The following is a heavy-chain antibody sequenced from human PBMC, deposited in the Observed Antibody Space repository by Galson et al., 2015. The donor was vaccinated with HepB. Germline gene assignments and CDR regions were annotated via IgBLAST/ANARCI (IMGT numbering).Heavy chain of an antibody. CDR1: GFTFSSYG. Sequence: SLRLSCAASGFTFSSYGMHWVRQAPGKGLEWAAFIRYDGSNKYYADSVKGRFTISRDNSKNTLYLQMNSLRAEDTAVYYCAKGRIAAAGRSTKDWFDPWGQGTLVTVSS. CDR3: AKGRIAAAGRSTKDWFDP. D-gene: IGHD6-13*01. CDR2: IRYDGSNK. J-gene: IGHJ5*02. V-gene: IGHV3-30*02.